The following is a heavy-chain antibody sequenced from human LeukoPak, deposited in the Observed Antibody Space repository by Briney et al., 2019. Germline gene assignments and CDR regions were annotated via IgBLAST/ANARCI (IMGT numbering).Heavy chain of an antibody. J-gene: IGHJ5*02. CDR3: ARDVDTRGHYARFDP. Sequence: GGSLRLSCAASGFTFSNYGIHWVRQGPGKGLEWVAVISYDGSKKYYADSVKGRFTISRDSSKNTVDLQMSSLRAEDTALYYCARDVDTRGHYARFDPRGQGTLVTVSS. CDR2: ISYDGSKK. V-gene: IGHV3-33*05. D-gene: IGHD5-18*01. CDR1: GFTFSNYG.